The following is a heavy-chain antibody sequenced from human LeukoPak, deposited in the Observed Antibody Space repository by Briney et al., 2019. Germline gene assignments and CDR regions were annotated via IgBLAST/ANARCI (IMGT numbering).Heavy chain of an antibody. Sequence: GGSLRLSCAASGFTFSSYSITWVRQAPGKGLEWVSSITSTSSYINYAHSEKGRLTISRDNAKNSVYLQMNSLRAEDTAVYYCARVLFGPTTINYYYYYMGVWGKGTTVTVSS. J-gene: IGHJ6*03. CDR1: GFTFSSYS. D-gene: IGHD1-26*01. V-gene: IGHV3-21*01. CDR3: ARVLFGPTTINYYYYYMGV. CDR2: ITSTSSYI.